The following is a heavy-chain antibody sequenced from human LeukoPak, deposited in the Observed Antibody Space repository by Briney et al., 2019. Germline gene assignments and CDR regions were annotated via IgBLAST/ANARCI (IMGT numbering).Heavy chain of an antibody. CDR1: GFTFNNYG. D-gene: IGHD3-22*01. V-gene: IGHV3-33*01. Sequence: GGSLRLSCAASGFTFNNYGMHWVRQAPGKGLEWVAAIWYDGSNKYYADSVKGRFTISRDNSKNTLYLQMNSLRVEDTALYYCARGQEYYYDSSAYSKFDYWGQGTLVTVSS. CDR2: IWYDGSNK. CDR3: ARGQEYYYDSSAYSKFDY. J-gene: IGHJ4*02.